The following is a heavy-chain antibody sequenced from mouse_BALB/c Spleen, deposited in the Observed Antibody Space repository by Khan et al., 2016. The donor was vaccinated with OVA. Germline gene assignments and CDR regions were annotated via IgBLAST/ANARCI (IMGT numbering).Heavy chain of an antibody. CDR2: IFPGSGNT. D-gene: IGHD1-2*01. Sequence: QVQLKQSGPELVKPGASVKISCEASGYSFTDYYIYWVKQRPEQGLEWIGWIFPGSGNTKYNEKFKGKATLTADTSSSTAYMQLSRLTSEDSVVYFCARKGDYGSLDYWGQGTTLTVSS. CDR3: ARKGDYGSLDY. V-gene: IGHV1-66*01. CDR1: GYSFTDYY. J-gene: IGHJ2*01.